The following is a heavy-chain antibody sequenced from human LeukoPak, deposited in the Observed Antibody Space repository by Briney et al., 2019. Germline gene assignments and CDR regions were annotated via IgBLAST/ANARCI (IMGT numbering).Heavy chain of an antibody. CDR1: GFTFSNSW. V-gene: IGHV3-7*01. CDR3: AKLLGRVTTYDY. J-gene: IGHJ4*02. D-gene: IGHD4-11*01. CDR2: LWPDGSEV. Sequence: PGGSRRLSCAASGFTFSNSWMSWVRQAPRKGLEWVATLWPDGSEVHYMDSVKGRFTISRDNAENSLYLQMNSLRVDDTAVYYCAKLLGRVTTYDYWGQGTLVTVSS.